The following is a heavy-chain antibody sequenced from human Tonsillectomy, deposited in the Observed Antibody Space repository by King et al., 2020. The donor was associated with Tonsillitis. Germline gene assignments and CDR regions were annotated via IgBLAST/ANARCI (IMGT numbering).Heavy chain of an antibody. V-gene: IGHV2-26*01. CDR3: ARIRPDPPDENFWGSGAFDI. D-gene: IGHD3-16*01. Sequence: TLKESGPVLVKPTETLTLTCTVSGFSLSNTRMGVSWIRQPPGKALEWLAHIFSNDEKSYTTSLRSRLTISKDTSRSQVVLTMTNMDPVDTATYYCARIRPDPPDENFWGSGAFDIWGQGTMVTVSS. CDR2: IFSNDEK. J-gene: IGHJ3*02. CDR1: GFSLSNTRMG.